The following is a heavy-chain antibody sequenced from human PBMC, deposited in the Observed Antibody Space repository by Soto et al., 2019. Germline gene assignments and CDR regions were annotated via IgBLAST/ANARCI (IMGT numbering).Heavy chain of an antibody. V-gene: IGHV3-30-3*01. Sequence: QVQLLESGGGVVQPGRSLRLSCAASGFTFSSYAMHWVRQAPGKGLEWVAVISYDGSNKYYADSVKGRFTISRDNSKNTLYLQMNSLRAEDTAVYYCARDRGNWNYGWFDPWGQGTLVTVSS. D-gene: IGHD1-7*01. J-gene: IGHJ5*02. CDR1: GFTFSSYA. CDR2: ISYDGSNK. CDR3: ARDRGNWNYGWFDP.